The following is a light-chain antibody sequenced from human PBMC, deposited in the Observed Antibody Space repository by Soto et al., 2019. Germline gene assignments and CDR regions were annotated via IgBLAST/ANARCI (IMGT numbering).Light chain of an antibody. CDR2: GAS. CDR1: QGIGNN. Sequence: AIRMTQSPSSFSASTGDRVTITCRASQGIGNNLAWYQRKPGRAPKLLISGASTLQIGVPSRFNGSGSGTEFTLTINYLQSEDFAIYYCQHYYSHPPTFGQGTNVEIK. CDR3: QHYYSHPPT. V-gene: IGKV1-8*01. J-gene: IGKJ1*01.